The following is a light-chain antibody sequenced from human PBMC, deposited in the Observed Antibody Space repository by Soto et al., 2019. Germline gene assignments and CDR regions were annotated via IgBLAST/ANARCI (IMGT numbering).Light chain of an antibody. CDR2: GAS. CDR1: QSVSSN. Sequence: EIGMTQSPATLSVSPGERATLSCRASQSVSSNLAWYQQKPGQAPRLLIYGASTRATGIPDRFSGSGSGKEFTLTISSLQSEDFAVYYCQQYNNWPPGTFGQGTKVEIK. V-gene: IGKV3-15*01. J-gene: IGKJ1*01. CDR3: QQYNNWPPGT.